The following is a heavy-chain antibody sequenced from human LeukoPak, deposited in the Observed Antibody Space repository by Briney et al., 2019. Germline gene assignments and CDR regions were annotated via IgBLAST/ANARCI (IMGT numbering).Heavy chain of an antibody. CDR3: ARLSRDSSAGFDY. J-gene: IGHJ4*02. Sequence: SETLSLTCTVSGGSISSYYWNWIRQPPGKGLEWIGYMYYSGSSNYNPSLKSRVTISVDTSKNQFSLKLTSVAAADTAVYFCARLSRDSSAGFDYWGQGILVTVSS. CDR1: GGSISSYY. D-gene: IGHD6-6*01. CDR2: MYYSGSS. V-gene: IGHV4-59*01.